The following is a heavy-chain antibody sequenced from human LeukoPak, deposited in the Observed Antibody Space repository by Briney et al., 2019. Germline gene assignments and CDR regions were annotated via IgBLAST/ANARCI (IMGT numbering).Heavy chain of an antibody. J-gene: IGHJ4*02. V-gene: IGHV1-46*01. CDR1: VYTFTSYY. CDR2: INPSGGST. D-gene: IGHD6-13*01. CDR3: ARGDSSSLYYFDY. Sequence: GASVKVSCHASVYTFTSYYMHWVRQAPGQGLEWMGIINPSGGSTSYAQKFQGRVTMTRDMSTSTVYMELSSLRSVDTAVYYCARGDSSSLYYFDYWGQGTLVTVSS.